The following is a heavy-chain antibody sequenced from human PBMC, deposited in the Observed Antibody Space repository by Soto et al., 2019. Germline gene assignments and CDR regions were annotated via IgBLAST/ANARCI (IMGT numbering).Heavy chain of an antibody. J-gene: IGHJ4*02. Sequence: QVQLVESGGGAVQPGRSLRLSCAASGFTFSSHAMHWVRQAPGKGLECVAIISYDGINKYYGDSVRGRLTISRDNSKNTIYLQMNSLRAEDTAVYYCARDQTGITTTGGGRIDYWGQGTLVSVSS. V-gene: IGHV3-30-3*01. CDR1: GFTFSSHA. CDR2: ISYDGINK. D-gene: IGHD6-13*01. CDR3: ARDQTGITTTGGGRIDY.